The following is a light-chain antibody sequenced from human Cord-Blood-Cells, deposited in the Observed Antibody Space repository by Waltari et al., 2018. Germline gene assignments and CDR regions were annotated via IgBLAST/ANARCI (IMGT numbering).Light chain of an antibody. Sequence: DFQLTQSPSFLSASVGDRDTITCRASQGISSYLAWYQQKPGKAPKLLIYAASTLQSGVPSRFSGSGSGTEFTLTISSLQPEDFATYYWQQLNSYPLTFGPGTKVDIK. V-gene: IGKV1-9*01. CDR2: AAS. CDR1: QGISSY. J-gene: IGKJ3*01. CDR3: QQLNSYPLT.